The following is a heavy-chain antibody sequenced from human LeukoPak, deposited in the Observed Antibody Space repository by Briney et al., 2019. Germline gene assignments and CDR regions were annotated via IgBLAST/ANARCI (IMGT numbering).Heavy chain of an antibody. Sequence: SETLSLTCTVSGASISSYYWSWIRQPPGKGLEWIGYVYYSGSTNYTPSLTGRATMSIDTSNNQFSLKLSSVTAADPAVYYCARDRWLDFWGQGTLVTVSS. D-gene: IGHD2-15*01. CDR1: GASISSYY. CDR3: ARDRWLDF. J-gene: IGHJ4*02. CDR2: VYYSGST. V-gene: IGHV4-59*01.